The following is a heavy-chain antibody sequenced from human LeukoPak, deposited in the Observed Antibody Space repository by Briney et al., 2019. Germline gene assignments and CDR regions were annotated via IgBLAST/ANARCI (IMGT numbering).Heavy chain of an antibody. D-gene: IGHD3-10*01. CDR2: INPSGGST. V-gene: IGHV1-46*01. J-gene: IGHJ4*02. Sequence: ASVKVSCKASGYTFTSYYMHWVRQAPGQGLEWMGIINPSGGSTSYAQKSQGRVTMTRDTSTSTVYMELSSLRSEDTAVYYCARDGRGSYYYGSGEIDYWGQGTLVTVSS. CDR3: ARDGRGSYYYGSGEIDY. CDR1: GYTFTSYY.